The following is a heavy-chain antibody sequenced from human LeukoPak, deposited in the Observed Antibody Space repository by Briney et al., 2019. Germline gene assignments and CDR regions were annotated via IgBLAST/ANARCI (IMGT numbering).Heavy chain of an antibody. D-gene: IGHD4-17*01. CDR1: GGTFSSYA. J-gene: IGHJ4*02. Sequence: ASVKVSCKASGGTFSSYAISWVRQAPGQGLEWMGGIIPIFGTANYAQKFQGRVTITTDESTSTAYMELSSLRSEDTAVYYCAIGDYGSVIRYFDYWGQGTLVTISS. V-gene: IGHV1-69*05. CDR2: IIPIFGTA. CDR3: AIGDYGSVIRYFDY.